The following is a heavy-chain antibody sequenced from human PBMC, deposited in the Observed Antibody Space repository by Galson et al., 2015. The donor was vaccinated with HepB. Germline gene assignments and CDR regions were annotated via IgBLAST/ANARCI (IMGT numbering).Heavy chain of an antibody. CDR1: GGSISSSSYY. CDR3: ARHGRSQSLRIDY. Sequence: ETLSLTCTVSGGSISSSSYYWGWIRQPPGKGLEWIGSIYYSGSTYYNPSLKSRVTISVDTSKNQFSLKLSSVTAADTAVYYCARHGRSQSLRIDYWGQGTLVTVSS. D-gene: IGHD4-11*01. CDR2: IYYSGST. V-gene: IGHV4-39*01. J-gene: IGHJ4*02.